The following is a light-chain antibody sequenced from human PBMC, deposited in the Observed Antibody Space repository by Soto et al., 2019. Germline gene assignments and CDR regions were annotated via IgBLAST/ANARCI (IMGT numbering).Light chain of an antibody. J-gene: IGKJ4*01. CDR2: GAS. CDR3: QQYNNWPVN. Sequence: IVMTHSPATLSGSPVKAVTLSCRASQSVRSHLAWYQQKPGQPPRLLIYGASTRATGIPARFSGSGSGTEFTLTISGLQSEDFATYYCQQYNNWPVNFGGGTKVDI. CDR1: QSVRSH. V-gene: IGKV3-15*01.